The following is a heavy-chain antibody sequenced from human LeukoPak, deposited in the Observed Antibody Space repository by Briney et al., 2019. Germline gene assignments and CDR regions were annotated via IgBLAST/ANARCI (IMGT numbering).Heavy chain of an antibody. CDR3: ARSHYIVVVPAASTDYGMDV. V-gene: IGHV4-34*01. Sequence: PSETLSLTCAVYGGSFSGYYWSWIRQPPGKGLEWIGEINHSGSTNYNPSLKSRVTISVDTSKNQFSLKLSSVTAADTAVYYCARSHYIVVVPAASTDYGMDVWGQGTTVTVSS. CDR2: INHSGST. D-gene: IGHD2-2*01. CDR1: GGSFSGYY. J-gene: IGHJ6*02.